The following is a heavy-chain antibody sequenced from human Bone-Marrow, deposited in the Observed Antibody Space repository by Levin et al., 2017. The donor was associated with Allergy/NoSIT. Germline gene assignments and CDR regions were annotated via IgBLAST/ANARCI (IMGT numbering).Heavy chain of an antibody. CDR1: GFTFITSA. D-gene: IGHD3-22*01. CDR2: LSSSSANT. J-gene: IGHJ2*01. V-gene: IGHV3-23*01. CDR3: AGGPMYNHDSSGYSFNWYFDL. Sequence: GGSLRLSCIASGFTFITSAMSWVRQAPGKGLDWVSSLSSSSANTYYADSVKGRFTISRDNSKNTLYLQMNSLRAEDTGVYYCAGGPMYNHDSSGYSFNWYFDLWGRGTLVTVSS.